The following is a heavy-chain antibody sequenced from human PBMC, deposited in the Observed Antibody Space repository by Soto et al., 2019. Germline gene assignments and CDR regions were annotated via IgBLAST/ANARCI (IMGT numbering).Heavy chain of an antibody. V-gene: IGHV1-69*04. CDR3: ARESGGADILIGSVYYYMDV. J-gene: IGHJ6*03. D-gene: IGHD3-9*01. CDR2: IIPILGIA. Sequence: SVKVSCKASGGTFSSYTISWVRQAPGQGLEWMGRIIPILGIANYAQKFQGRVTITADKSTSTAYMELSSLRSEDTAVYYCARESGGADILIGSVYYYMDVWGKGTTVTVSS. CDR1: GGTFSSYT.